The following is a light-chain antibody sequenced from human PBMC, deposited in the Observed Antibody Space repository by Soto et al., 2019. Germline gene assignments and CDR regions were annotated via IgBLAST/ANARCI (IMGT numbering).Light chain of an antibody. V-gene: IGKV1-6*01. CDR1: QGIRND. CDR2: GAS. Sequence: AIQMTQSPPSLSASVGDRVIITCRTSQGIRNDLGWYQQKPGKAPKLLIFGASTLQSGVPSRFSGGGSGTDFTLTITSLQPEDFATYYCLQHYNYQLTFGGGTKVEVK. CDR3: LQHYNYQLT. J-gene: IGKJ4*01.